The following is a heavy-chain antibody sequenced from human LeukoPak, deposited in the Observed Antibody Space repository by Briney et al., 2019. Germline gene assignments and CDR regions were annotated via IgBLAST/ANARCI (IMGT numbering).Heavy chain of an antibody. V-gene: IGHV3-7*03. Sequence: GGSLRLSCAASGLTSGSYWMSWVRHTPGKGLEWGANIKHDGSERNYMESVKGRFTISRDNGKNSLHLQMNNLRAEDTAVYYCAAGSGWSSEYWGQGTLVTVSS. D-gene: IGHD6-19*01. CDR1: GLTSGSYW. J-gene: IGHJ4*02. CDR2: IKHDGSER. CDR3: AAGSGWSSEY.